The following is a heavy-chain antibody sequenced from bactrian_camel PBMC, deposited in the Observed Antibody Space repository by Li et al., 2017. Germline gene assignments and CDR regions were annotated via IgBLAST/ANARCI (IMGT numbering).Heavy chain of an antibody. CDR2: IRRDGAT. D-gene: IGHD4*01. V-gene: IGHV3S55*01. J-gene: IGHJ6*01. Sequence: VQLVESGGGSVQAGGSLILSCVASDFNFDASDMGWYRQAPGNECELASTIRRDGATYYADSVKGRFTISRDNAKNTVYLQMNSLKPEDTATYYCAAGAYYNHYDNCLGNFGYWGQGTQVTVS. CDR1: DFNFDASD. CDR3: AAGAYYNHYDNCLGNFGY.